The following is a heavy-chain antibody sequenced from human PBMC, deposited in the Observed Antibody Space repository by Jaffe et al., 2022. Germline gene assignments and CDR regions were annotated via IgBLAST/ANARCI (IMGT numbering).Heavy chain of an antibody. Sequence: EVHLVESGGGLVQPGGSLRLSCEASGFTFNNYWMHWVRQAPGKGLVWVSRIKGDGTIAHYADSVKGRFTISRDNAKNMLYLQMNSLRADDTAVYYCAREDPAISAAGTDFWGQGTLVTVSS. D-gene: IGHD6-13*01. CDR1: GFTFNNYW. CDR2: IKGDGTIA. V-gene: IGHV3-74*01. CDR3: AREDPAISAAGTDF. J-gene: IGHJ4*02.